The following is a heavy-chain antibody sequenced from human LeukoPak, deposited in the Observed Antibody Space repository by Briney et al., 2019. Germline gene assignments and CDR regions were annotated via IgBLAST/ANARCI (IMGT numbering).Heavy chain of an antibody. J-gene: IGHJ4*02. CDR1: GGSISSSSYY. D-gene: IGHD3-10*01. CDR3: ASSRSRGVQDY. Sequence: SETLSLTCTVSGGSISSSSYYWGWIRQPPGKGLEWIGSIYYSGSTYYNPSLKSRVTISVDTSKNQFSLKLSSVTAADTAVYYCASSRSRGVQDYWGQGSLVTVSS. V-gene: IGHV4-39*07. CDR2: IYYSGST.